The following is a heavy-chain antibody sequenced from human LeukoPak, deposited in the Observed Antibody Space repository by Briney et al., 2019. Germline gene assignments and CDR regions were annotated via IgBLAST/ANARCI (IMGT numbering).Heavy chain of an antibody. CDR1: GFTFSSYA. D-gene: IGHD7-27*01. CDR3: ARRTGEGNFDY. J-gene: IGHJ4*02. CDR2: ISSNGGNT. V-gene: IGHV3-64*01. Sequence: GGSLRLSCAASGFTFSSYAMHWVRQAPGKGLEYVSAISSNGGNTYYANSVKGRFTISRDNSKNTLYLQMGSLRAEDTAVYYCARRTGEGNFDYWGQGTLVTVSS.